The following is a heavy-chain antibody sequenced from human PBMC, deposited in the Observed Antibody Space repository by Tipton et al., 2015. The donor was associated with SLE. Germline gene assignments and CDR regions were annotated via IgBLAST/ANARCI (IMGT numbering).Heavy chain of an antibody. Sequence: PGLVKPSQTLSLTCTVSGGSISSYYWSWIRQPPGKGLEWIGYIYYSGSTNYNPSLKSRVTISVDTSKNQFSLKLSSVTAADTAVYYCAGDGTAMLSPYGMDVWGQGTTFSVS. CDR3: AGDGTAMLSPYGMDV. D-gene: IGHD5-18*01. J-gene: IGHJ6*02. CDR2: IYYSGST. CDR1: GGSISSYY. V-gene: IGHV4-59*01.